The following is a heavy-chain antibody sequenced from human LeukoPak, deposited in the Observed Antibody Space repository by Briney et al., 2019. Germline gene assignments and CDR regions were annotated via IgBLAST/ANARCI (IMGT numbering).Heavy chain of an antibody. D-gene: IGHD1-7*01. CDR3: TREGTGTTMNWFDP. Sequence: SETLSLTCTVSGASISSGNYYWSWIRQPPGEGLEWLGYIHHSGSTYYNPSLKSRVTISVDTSKNQFSLRLSSVTAADTAVYYCTREGTGTTMNWFDPWGQGTLVTVSS. CDR1: GASISSGNYY. J-gene: IGHJ5*02. V-gene: IGHV4-30-2*01. CDR2: IHHSGST.